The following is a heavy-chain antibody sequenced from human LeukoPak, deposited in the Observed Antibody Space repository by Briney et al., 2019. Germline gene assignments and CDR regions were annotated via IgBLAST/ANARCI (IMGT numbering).Heavy chain of an antibody. CDR3: ARAMAWDDSSGYYTEYFDY. CDR2: IIPIFGTA. D-gene: IGHD3-22*01. CDR1: GGTFSSYA. V-gene: IGHV1-69*13. J-gene: IGHJ4*02. Sequence: ASVKVSCKASGGTFSSYAISWVRQAPGQGLEWMGGIIPIFGTANYAQKFQGRVTITADESTSTAYMELSSLRSEDTAVYYCARAMAWDDSSGYYTEYFDYWGQGTLVTVSS.